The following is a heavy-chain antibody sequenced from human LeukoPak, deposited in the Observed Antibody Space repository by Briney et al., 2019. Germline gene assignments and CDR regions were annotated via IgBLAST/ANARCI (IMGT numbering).Heavy chain of an antibody. CDR1: GFTFDDYA. V-gene: IGHV3-9*01. J-gene: IGHJ4*02. D-gene: IGHD6-19*01. CDR2: ISWNSGSI. Sequence: GGSLRLSCAASGFTFDDYAMHWVRQAPGKGLEWVSGISWNSGSIGYADSVKGRFTISRDNAKNSLYLQMNSLRAEDTALYYCAKAVSRGYTSGWSFDHWGQGTLVTVSS. CDR3: AKAVSRGYTSGWSFDH.